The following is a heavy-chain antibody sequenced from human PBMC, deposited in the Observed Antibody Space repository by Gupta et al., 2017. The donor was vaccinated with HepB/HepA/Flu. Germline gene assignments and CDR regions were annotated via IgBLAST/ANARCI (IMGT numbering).Heavy chain of an antibody. CDR2: INHSGST. Sequence: QVQLQQWGAGLLQPSETLSLTCAVYGGSFSGYYWSWVRQPPGKGLEWIGEINHSGSTNYNPSLKSRVTISVDTSKNQFSLKLSSVTAADTAVYYCAAARRIYDFWSGTHFDYWGQGTLVTVSS. CDR3: AAARRIYDFWSGTHFDY. V-gene: IGHV4-34*01. D-gene: IGHD3-3*01. CDR1: GGSFSGYY. J-gene: IGHJ4*02.